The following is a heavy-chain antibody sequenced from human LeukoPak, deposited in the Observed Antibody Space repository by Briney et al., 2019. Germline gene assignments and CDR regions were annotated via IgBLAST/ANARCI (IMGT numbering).Heavy chain of an antibody. Sequence: TGGSLRLSCAASGFTFSSYSMNWVRQAPWKGLEWVSSISSSSSYIYYADSVKGRFTISRDNAKNSLYLQMNSLRAEDTAVYYCARAAIAPGWRGYYYYMDVWGKGTTVTVSS. J-gene: IGHJ6*03. V-gene: IGHV3-21*01. D-gene: IGHD2-2*02. CDR1: GFTFSSYS. CDR3: ARAAIAPGWRGYYYYMDV. CDR2: ISSSSSYI.